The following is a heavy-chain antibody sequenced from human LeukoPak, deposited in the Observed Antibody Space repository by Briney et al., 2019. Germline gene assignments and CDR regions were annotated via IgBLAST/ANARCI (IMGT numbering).Heavy chain of an antibody. J-gene: IGHJ4*02. V-gene: IGHV1-2*02. D-gene: IGHD3-22*01. Sequence: ASVKVSCKASGGTFSSYAISWVRQAPGQGLEWMGWINPNSGGTNYAQKFQGRVTMTRDTSISTAYMELSRLRSDDTAVYYCARSEYLSYYYDSSGYRFDYWGQGTLVTVSS. CDR3: ARSEYLSYYYDSSGYRFDY. CDR1: GGTFSSYA. CDR2: INPNSGGT.